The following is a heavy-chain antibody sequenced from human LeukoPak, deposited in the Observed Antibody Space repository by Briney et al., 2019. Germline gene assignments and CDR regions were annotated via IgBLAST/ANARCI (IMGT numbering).Heavy chain of an antibody. CDR2: IYYSGST. V-gene: IGHV4-59*08. D-gene: IGHD1-26*01. J-gene: IGHJ4*02. Sequence: SETLSLTCTVSGGSISSYYWSWIRQPPEKGLEWIGYIYYSGSTNYNPSLKSRVTISVDTSKNQFSLKLSSVTAADTAVYYCARHSVGATPFDYWGQGTLVTVSS. CDR1: GGSISSYY. CDR3: ARHSVGATPFDY.